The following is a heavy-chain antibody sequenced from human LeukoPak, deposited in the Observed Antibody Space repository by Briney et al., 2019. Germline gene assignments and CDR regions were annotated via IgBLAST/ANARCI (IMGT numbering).Heavy chain of an antibody. D-gene: IGHD3-3*01. Sequence: SETLSLTCTVSGASIGSSSYYWGWILHPPGKGLEWIASIYYSVSTHYNPSLKTRVTISLDTSKNPFSLKLSSVTAADTAVYYCARRAPYDFWSGYYDNWFDPWGQGTLVTVSS. CDR3: ARRAPYDFWSGYYDNWFDP. CDR1: GASIGSSSYY. V-gene: IGHV4-39*01. J-gene: IGHJ5*02. CDR2: IYYSVST.